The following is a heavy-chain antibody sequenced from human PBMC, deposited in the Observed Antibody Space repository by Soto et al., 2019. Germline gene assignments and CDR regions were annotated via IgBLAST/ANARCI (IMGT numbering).Heavy chain of an antibody. J-gene: IGHJ6*02. V-gene: IGHV1-3*01. CDR3: ARWGLGYYYYGMDV. CDR1: GYTFTSYA. Sequence: ASVKVSCKASGYTFTSYAMHWVRQAPGQRLEWMGWINAGNGNTKYSQKFQGRVTITRDTSASTAYMELSRLRSEDTAVYYCARWGLGYYYYGMDVWGQGTTVTVSS. CDR2: INAGNGNT. D-gene: IGHD2-21*01.